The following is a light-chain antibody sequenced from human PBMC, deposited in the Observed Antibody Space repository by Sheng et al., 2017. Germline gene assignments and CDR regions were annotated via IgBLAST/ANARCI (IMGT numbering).Light chain of an antibody. Sequence: DIQMTQSPSSLSASVGDRVTITCRASQDITNYLAWYQQKPGQVPKLLIYGASTLQSGVPSRFSGSGSGTDFTLTISSLQPEDVATYYCQQYNNWPLTFGGGTKVEIK. CDR2: GAS. V-gene: IGKV1-27*01. CDR1: QDITNY. CDR3: QQYNNWPLT. J-gene: IGKJ4*01.